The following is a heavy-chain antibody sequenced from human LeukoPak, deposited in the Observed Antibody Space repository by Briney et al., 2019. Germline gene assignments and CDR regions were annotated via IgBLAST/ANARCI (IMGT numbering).Heavy chain of an antibody. D-gene: IGHD6-19*01. V-gene: IGHV3-23*01. CDR1: GFTFSSYA. CDR2: ISGSGGST. Sequence: GGSLRLSCAASGFTFSSYAMSWVRQAPGKGLEWVSAISGSGGSTYYADSVKGRFTISRDNSKNTLYLQMNSLRAEDTAVYYCAKDGSIAVAGTLGCWGQGTLVTVSS. J-gene: IGHJ4*02. CDR3: AKDGSIAVAGTLGC.